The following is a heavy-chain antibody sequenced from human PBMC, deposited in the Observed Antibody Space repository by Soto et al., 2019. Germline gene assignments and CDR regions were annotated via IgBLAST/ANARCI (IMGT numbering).Heavy chain of an antibody. CDR1: GGSFSGYY. CDR3: ARAWPYSSSYYYYYYYGMDV. Sequence: QVQLQQWGAGLLKPSETLSLTCAVYGGSFSGYYWSWIRQPPGKGLEWIGEINHSGSTNYNPSLKSRVTISVDTSKNQFSLKLSSVTAADTAVYYCARAWPYSSSYYYYYYYGMDVWGQGTTVTVSS. V-gene: IGHV4-34*01. J-gene: IGHJ6*02. CDR2: INHSGST. D-gene: IGHD6-6*01.